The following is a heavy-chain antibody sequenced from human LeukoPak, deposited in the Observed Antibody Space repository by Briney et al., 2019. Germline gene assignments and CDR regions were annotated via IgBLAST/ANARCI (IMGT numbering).Heavy chain of an antibody. CDR3: AKDKSVRGYYDSSGYPDY. J-gene: IGHJ4*02. CDR2: ISWDGGST. D-gene: IGHD3-22*01. Sequence: GGSLRLSCAASGFTFDDYAMHWVRQAPGKGLEWVSLISWDGGSTYYADSVKGRFTISRDNRKNSLYLQMNSLRAEDTALYYCAKDKSVRGYYDSSGYPDYWGQGTLVTVSS. CDR1: GFTFDDYA. V-gene: IGHV3-43D*03.